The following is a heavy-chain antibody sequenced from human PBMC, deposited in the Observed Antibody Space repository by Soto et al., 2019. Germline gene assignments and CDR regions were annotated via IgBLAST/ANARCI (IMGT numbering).Heavy chain of an antibody. J-gene: IGHJ4*02. CDR3: ARDYGDYYFDN. CDR1: GVSIRSSTYY. V-gene: IGHV4-39*02. Sequence: SETLSLTCTVSGVSIRSSTYYWGWIRQPPGKGLEWIGNIYYSWSTYYNPSLKSRVTISVDTSKNQFSLKLSSVTAADTAVFYCARDYGDYYFDNWGLGTLVTVSS. CDR2: IYYSWST. D-gene: IGHD4-17*01.